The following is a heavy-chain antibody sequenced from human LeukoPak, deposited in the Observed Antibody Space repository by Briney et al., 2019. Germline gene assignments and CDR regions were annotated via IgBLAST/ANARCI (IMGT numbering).Heavy chain of an antibody. CDR3: ARDIRGYIQSVGYFDY. J-gene: IGHJ4*02. Sequence: PGGSLRLSCAASGFTFTSHAVHWVRQAPGKGLEWVAVLSDAGRVTLYSDSVKGRFTVSRDNPNNTLFLQMNSLRAEDSAVYYCARDIRGYIQSVGYFDYWGRGTLVTVSS. D-gene: IGHD1-1*01. CDR1: GFTFTSHA. V-gene: IGHV3-30*04. CDR2: LSDAGRVT.